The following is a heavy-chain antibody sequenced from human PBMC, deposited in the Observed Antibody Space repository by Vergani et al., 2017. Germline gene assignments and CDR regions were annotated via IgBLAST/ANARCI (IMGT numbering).Heavy chain of an antibody. CDR3: ASDTHSEQRADR. D-gene: IGHD1/OR15-1a*01. V-gene: IGHV4-59*11. CDR1: FDSIRNLY. J-gene: IGHJ5*02. Sequence: QVQLQESGPGLVKSSETLSLTCSVSFDSIRNLYCNWIRQPPGKGLGWIGSIHYSENTNYNPSLKTRVTISVDTTKNQFSLTLTSVTATDTAVYYCASDTHSEQRADRWGQGILVTVTS. CDR2: IHYSENT.